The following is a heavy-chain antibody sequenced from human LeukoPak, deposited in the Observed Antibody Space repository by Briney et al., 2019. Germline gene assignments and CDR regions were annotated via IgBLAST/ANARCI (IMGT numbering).Heavy chain of an antibody. CDR1: VFTFDEYG. J-gene: IGHJ3*01. CDR2: INGNSGST. V-gene: IGHV3-20*03. Sequence: PGGSLRLSYAATVFTFDEYGTSCLRQAPGKGREWGPGINGNSGSTGYADSVKGRFAVSRDNAKNSLYLQMDSLRAEDTAFYYCARDGPAAGAFDFWGQGTVVTVSS. CDR3: ARDGPAAGAFDF. D-gene: IGHD6-13*01.